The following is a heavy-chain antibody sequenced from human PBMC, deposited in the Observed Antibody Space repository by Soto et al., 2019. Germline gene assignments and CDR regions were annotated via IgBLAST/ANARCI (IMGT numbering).Heavy chain of an antibody. D-gene: IGHD3-10*01. CDR1: GFTFSRDW. CDR3: ARGGLGNYYNDY. CDR2: IKGDGTIT. V-gene: IGHV3-74*01. Sequence: EVQLVESGGGLVQPGGSLRLSCAASGFTFSRDWMHWVRQSQGKGLVWVSRIKGDGTITNYADSVKGRFTTSRDNAKNTVYLQLNSLTTEDTAVYYCARGGLGNYYNDYWGQGTLVTVSS. J-gene: IGHJ4*02.